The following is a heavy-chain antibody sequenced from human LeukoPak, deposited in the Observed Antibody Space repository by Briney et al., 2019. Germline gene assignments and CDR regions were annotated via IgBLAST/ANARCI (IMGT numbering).Heavy chain of an antibody. V-gene: IGHV4-39*01. CDR2: IYSGST. J-gene: IGHJ4*02. D-gene: IGHD5-18*01. CDR1: GGSISSTTYY. Sequence: SETLSLTCTVSGGSISSTTYYWDWIRQPPGKGLEWIGTIYSGSTYYNPSLRSRVTISVDTSKNEFSLNLSSVTAADTAVYYCARGQGYSYGYTLYYFDYWGQGTLVTVSS. CDR3: ARGQGYSYGYTLYYFDY.